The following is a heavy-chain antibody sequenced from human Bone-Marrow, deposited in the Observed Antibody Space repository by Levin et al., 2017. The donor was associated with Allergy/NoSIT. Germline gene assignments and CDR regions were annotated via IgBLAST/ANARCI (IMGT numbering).Heavy chain of an antibody. CDR3: ATTMIRGVIMS. CDR1: GGSFTGYY. V-gene: IGHV4-34*01. CDR2: FKHTGNT. Sequence: SQTLSLTCAVYGGSFTGYYWHWIRQPPGQGLEWIGEFKHTGNTDYSPSLRSRVTISADTSKNQFSLRLTSVTAADTAVYYCATTMIRGVIMSWGQGTLVTVSS. J-gene: IGHJ5*02. D-gene: IGHD3-10*01.